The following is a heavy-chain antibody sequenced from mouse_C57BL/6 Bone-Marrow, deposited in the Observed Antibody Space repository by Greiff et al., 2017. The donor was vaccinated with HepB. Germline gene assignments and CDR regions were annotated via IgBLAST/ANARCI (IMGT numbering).Heavy chain of an antibody. CDR1: GYTFTSYG. Sequence: QVQLQQSGAELARPGASVKLSCKASGYTFTSYGISWVKQRTGQGLEWIGEIHPNSGSTNYNEKFKSKATLTVDKSSSTAYMQLSSLTSEDSAVYYCYYYGSSYWYFDVWGTGTTVTVSS. CDR2: IHPNSGST. J-gene: IGHJ1*03. CDR3: YYYGSSYWYFDV. V-gene: IGHV1-81*01. D-gene: IGHD1-1*01.